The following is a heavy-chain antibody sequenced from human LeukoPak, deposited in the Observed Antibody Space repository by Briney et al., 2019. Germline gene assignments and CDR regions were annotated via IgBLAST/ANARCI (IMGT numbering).Heavy chain of an antibody. CDR3: ARLDRYSSGFDY. CDR1: GYTFTGNY. Sequence: ASVKVSCKASGYTFTGNYVHWVRQAPGQRFEWVGWINPNTGGTNYAQRFQGRVAMTRDTSINTAYMELSRLTSDDTAVYYCARLDRYSSGFDYWGQGTLVTVS. D-gene: IGHD6-6*01. J-gene: IGHJ4*02. CDR2: INPNTGGT. V-gene: IGHV1-2*02.